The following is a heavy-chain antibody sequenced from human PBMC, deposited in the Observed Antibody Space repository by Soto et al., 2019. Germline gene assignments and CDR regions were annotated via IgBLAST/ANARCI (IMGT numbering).Heavy chain of an antibody. CDR2: IRKDGGDK. Sequence: EVQLVESGGGLVQPGGSLRLSCAASGFSFSDYWMSWVRQAPGKGLEWVANIRKDGGDKYFVDSVKGRFTIARDNAKNWLYLQMNSLRAEDTAVYYCATSAEAPGNDWGQGTLVTVSS. J-gene: IGHJ4*02. V-gene: IGHV3-7*01. CDR1: GFSFSDYW. D-gene: IGHD1-26*01. CDR3: ATSAEAPGND.